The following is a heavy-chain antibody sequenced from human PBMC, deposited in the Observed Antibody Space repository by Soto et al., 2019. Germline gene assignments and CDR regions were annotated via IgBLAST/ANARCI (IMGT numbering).Heavy chain of an antibody. Sequence: QVQLVQSGAEVKKPGASVKVSCKAAGYTFTSYDINWVRQATGQDFEWMGWMNPNSGNTAYAQTFQGRVTMTRDTAKSTAFMELSSLTSEDTAVYYCARGPRNWGVDYWGQGTLVTVSS. J-gene: IGHJ4*02. CDR3: ARGPRNWGVDY. CDR2: MNPNSGNT. D-gene: IGHD7-27*01. CDR1: GYTFTSYD. V-gene: IGHV1-8*01.